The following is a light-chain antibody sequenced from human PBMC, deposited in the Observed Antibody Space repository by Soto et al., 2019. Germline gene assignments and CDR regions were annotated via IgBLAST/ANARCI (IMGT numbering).Light chain of an antibody. Sequence: QSALTQPRSVSGSPGQSVTISCSGTNSDVGGYNSVAWYQQKPGEAPKLLIYSVTKRPSGVPDRFSGSKSGNMASLILSGLQAEDEADYYCCSYAGSATTYVFGTGTKLTVL. CDR1: NSDVGGYNS. V-gene: IGLV2-11*01. CDR3: CSYAGSATTYV. J-gene: IGLJ1*01. CDR2: SVT.